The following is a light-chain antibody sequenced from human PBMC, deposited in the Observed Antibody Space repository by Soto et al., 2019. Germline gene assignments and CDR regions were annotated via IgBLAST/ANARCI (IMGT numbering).Light chain of an antibody. Sequence: QSVLTQPASVYGPPGQSITISCTGTSSDVGGYNYVSWYQHHPGKAPKLMIYDVSNRPSGVSNRFSGSKSGNTASLTISGLQAEDEADYYCSSYKSSSTRVFGTGTKVTVL. J-gene: IGLJ1*01. CDR1: SSDVGGYNY. V-gene: IGLV2-14*03. CDR3: SSYKSSSTRV. CDR2: DVS.